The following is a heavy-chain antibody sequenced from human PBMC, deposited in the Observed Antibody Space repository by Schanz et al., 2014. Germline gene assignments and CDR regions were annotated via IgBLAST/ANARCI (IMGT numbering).Heavy chain of an antibody. CDR1: GYTFVGYY. D-gene: IGHD6-13*01. CDR2: INPDSGNT. Sequence: QVQLVQSGPEVKKPGASVRVSCQASGYTFVGYYIHWLRQAPGQGLEWMGWINPDSGNTNYVQNFQGSVNMTRDTSITTAYMDLSRLTSDDTAVYYCARVYRWQHILGHFDSWGQGSLVTVSS. J-gene: IGHJ4*02. V-gene: IGHV1-2*02. CDR3: ARVYRWQHILGHFDS.